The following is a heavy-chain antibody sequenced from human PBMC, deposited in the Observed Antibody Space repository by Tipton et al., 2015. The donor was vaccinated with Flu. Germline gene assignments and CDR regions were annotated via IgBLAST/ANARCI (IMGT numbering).Heavy chain of an antibody. J-gene: IGHJ1*01. Sequence: TLSLTCIVSGGSISSPYYWGWIRQPPGKGLEWIGTVSYNGNTYYNPSLKSRVIVSADTSRVHFSLMLTSVTAADTAVYYCAREKDSRGSEYFQQWGQGTLVTVSS. CDR2: VSYNGNT. CDR1: GGSISSPYY. V-gene: IGHV4-39*07. D-gene: IGHD6-19*01. CDR3: AREKDSRGSEYFQQ.